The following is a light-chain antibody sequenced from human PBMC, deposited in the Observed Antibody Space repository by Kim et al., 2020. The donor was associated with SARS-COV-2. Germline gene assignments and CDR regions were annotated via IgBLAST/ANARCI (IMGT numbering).Light chain of an antibody. Sequence: DIQMTQSPPSLSASVGDRVTITCRASQGIITSLAWYQHKPGKGPNLLIYAASTLQSGVPSRFSGSGSGTEFTLTNSELQPEDVATYCCQDCYRAPLTFGGGA. CDR2: AAS. V-gene: IGKV1-27*01. J-gene: IGKJ4*01. CDR3: QDCYRAPLT. CDR1: QGIITS.